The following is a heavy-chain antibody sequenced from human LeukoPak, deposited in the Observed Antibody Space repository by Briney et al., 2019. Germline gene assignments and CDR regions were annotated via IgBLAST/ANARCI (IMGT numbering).Heavy chain of an antibody. J-gene: IGHJ5*02. V-gene: IGHV3-23*01. CDR3: AKPYYDFWSGYSGWFDP. CDR2: ISGSGGST. Sequence: PGGSLRLSCAASGFTFSSYAMSWVRQAPGKGLEWVPAISGSGGSTYYADSVKGRFTISRDNSKNTLYLQMNSLRAEDTAVYYCAKPYYDFWSGYSGWFDPWGQGTLVTVSS. D-gene: IGHD3-3*01. CDR1: GFTFSSYA.